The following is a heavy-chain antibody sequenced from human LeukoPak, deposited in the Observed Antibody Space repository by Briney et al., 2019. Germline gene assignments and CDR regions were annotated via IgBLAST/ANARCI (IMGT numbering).Heavy chain of an antibody. V-gene: IGHV6-1*01. J-gene: IGHJ5*02. D-gene: IGHD4-17*01. Sequence: SQTLSLTCAISGDSVSSNSAAWNWIRQSPSRGLEWLGRTYYRSNWFNDFALSVKSRITINPDTSKNQFSLQLNSVPPEDTAVYYCEKNYGDSNWFDPWGQGTLVTVSS. CDR2: TYYRSNWFN. CDR3: EKNYGDSNWFDP. CDR1: GDSVSSNSAA.